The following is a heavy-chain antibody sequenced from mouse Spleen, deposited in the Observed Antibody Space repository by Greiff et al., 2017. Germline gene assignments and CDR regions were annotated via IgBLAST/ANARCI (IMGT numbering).Heavy chain of an antibody. CDR1: GFTFSTYT. CDR2: ISGGGGNS. Sequence: EVQGVESGGGLVKPGGSLKLSCAASGFTFSTYTMSWVRQTPEKRLEWVATISGGGGNSYYPDSVRGRFTISRDNAKNTLYLQMSSLRSEDTALYYCARLAGYSWFAYWGQGTLVTVSA. D-gene: IGHD2-3*01. CDR3: ARLAGYSWFAY. V-gene: IGHV5-9*01. J-gene: IGHJ3*01.